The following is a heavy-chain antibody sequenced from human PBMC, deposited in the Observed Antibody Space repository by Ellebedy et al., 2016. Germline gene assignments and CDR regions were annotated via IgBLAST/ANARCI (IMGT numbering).Heavy chain of an antibody. CDR3: ARSMYKYGLVHGVDV. J-gene: IGHJ6*02. Sequence: GGSLRLXCAASGFTFSEHYMSWIRQAPGKGLEWVSYISSAGSYTDYPDSVRGRFTISRDNAKRSLYLQMDSLTSDDTAVYYCARSMYKYGLVHGVDVWGQGTTVSVSS. D-gene: IGHD3-10*01. CDR1: GFTFSEHY. V-gene: IGHV3-11*06. CDR2: ISSAGSYT.